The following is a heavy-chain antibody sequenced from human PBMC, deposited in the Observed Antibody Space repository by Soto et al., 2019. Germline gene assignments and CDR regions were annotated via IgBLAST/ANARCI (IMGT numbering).Heavy chain of an antibody. D-gene: IGHD5-12*01. Sequence: SETLSLTCAVYGGSFCGYDWSWIRQPPGKGLEWIGEINHSGSTNYNPSLKSRVTISVDTSKNQFSLRLSSVTAADTAVYYCAKGRGAYSGYDLVVDYWGQGTLVTVSS. J-gene: IGHJ4*02. CDR3: AKGRGAYSGYDLVVDY. V-gene: IGHV4-34*01. CDR2: INHSGST. CDR1: GGSFCGYD.